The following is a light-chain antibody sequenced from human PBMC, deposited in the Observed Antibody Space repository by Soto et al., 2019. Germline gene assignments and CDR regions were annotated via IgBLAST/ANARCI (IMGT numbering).Light chain of an antibody. CDR3: QQYGSSPLYT. CDR2: AAS. J-gene: IGKJ2*01. Sequence: EIVLTQSPGTLSLSPGERATLSCRASQSVSSVRLAWYQQKPGQAPRLLIYAASTRATGIPDRFSGSRSWTDFTLTISRLEPEDFAVYYCQQYGSSPLYTFGQGTKLEIK. CDR1: QSVSSVR. V-gene: IGKV3-20*01.